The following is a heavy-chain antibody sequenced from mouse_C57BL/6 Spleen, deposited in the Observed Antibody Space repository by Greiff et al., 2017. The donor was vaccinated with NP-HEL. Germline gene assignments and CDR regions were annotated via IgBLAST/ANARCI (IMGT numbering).Heavy chain of an antibody. J-gene: IGHJ3*01. V-gene: IGHV1-55*01. CDR3: AKWDDPSWVAY. D-gene: IGHD2-3*01. CDR1: GYTFTSYW. Sequence: QVQLQQPGAELVKPGASVKMSCKASGYTFTSYWITWVKQRPGQGLEWIGDIYPGSGSTNYNEKFKSKATLTVDTSSSTAYMQLSSLTSEVSAVYYCAKWDDPSWVAYWGQGTLVTVSA. CDR2: IYPGSGST.